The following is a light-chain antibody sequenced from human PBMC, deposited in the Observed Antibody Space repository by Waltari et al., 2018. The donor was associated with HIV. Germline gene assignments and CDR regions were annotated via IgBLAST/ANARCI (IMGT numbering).Light chain of an antibody. V-gene: IGKV2-28*01. CDR3: MQALQTPYT. CDR2: LGS. CDR1: QSLLHSSGYNN. Sequence: DIVLTQSPFSLPVTPGELASISCTASQSLLHSSGYNNLHWYLQKPGQSPQLLIYLGSNRASGVPDRFRGSGSGTDFTLNINRVGAEDVGVYYCMQALQTPYTFGLGTKLEIK. J-gene: IGKJ2*01.